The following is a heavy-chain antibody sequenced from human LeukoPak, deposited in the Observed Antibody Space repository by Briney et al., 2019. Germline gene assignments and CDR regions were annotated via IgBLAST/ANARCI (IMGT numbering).Heavy chain of an antibody. J-gene: IGHJ3*02. CDR1: GYTFTSYG. CDR3: ARDSAEDYYDSSGYYQSDAFDI. Sequence: ASVKVSCKASGYTFTSYGFSWVRQAPGQGLEWMGWINPNSGGTNYAQKFQGRVTMTRDTSISTAYMELSRLRSDDTAVYYCARDSAEDYYDSSGYYQSDAFDIWGQGTMVTVSS. V-gene: IGHV1-2*02. D-gene: IGHD3-22*01. CDR2: INPNSGGT.